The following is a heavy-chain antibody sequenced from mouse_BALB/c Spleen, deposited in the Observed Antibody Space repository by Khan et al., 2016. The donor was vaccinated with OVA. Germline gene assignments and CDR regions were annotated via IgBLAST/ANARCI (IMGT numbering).Heavy chain of an antibody. CDR3: ARTARIKY. CDR2: ISYSGST. J-gene: IGHJ2*01. Sequence: EVKLEESGPGLVKPSQSLSLTCTVTGYSITSGYGWNWLRQFPGNKLEWMGYISYSGSTNYNPSLKSRISITRDTSKNQLFLQLHSVTTADPATYYCARTARIKYWGKGTTLTVSS. CDR1: GYSITSGYG. D-gene: IGHD1-2*01. V-gene: IGHV3-2*02.